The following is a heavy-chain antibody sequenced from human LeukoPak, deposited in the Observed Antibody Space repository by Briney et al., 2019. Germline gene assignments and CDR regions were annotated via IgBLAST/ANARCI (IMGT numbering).Heavy chain of an antibody. CDR2: ISYDGNNK. CDR1: GFTFSSYA. J-gene: IGHJ4*02. V-gene: IGHV3-30*04. D-gene: IGHD2-2*01. CDR3: ARVMGRYCSSNSCYVDY. Sequence: GGSLRLSSVASGFTFSSYAMHWVRQAPGKGLEWVALISYDGNNKYYADSVKGRFTVSRDISKNTLHLQMNSLRAEDTAVYYCARVMGRYCSSNSCYVDYWGQGTLVTVSS.